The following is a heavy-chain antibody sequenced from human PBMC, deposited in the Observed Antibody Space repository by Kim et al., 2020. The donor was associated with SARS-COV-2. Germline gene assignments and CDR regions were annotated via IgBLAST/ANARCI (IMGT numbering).Heavy chain of an antibody. CDR1: GYSFTSYW. D-gene: IGHD3-9*01. Sequence: GESLKISCKGSGYSFTSYWIGWVRQMPGKGLEWMGIIYPGDSDTRYSPSFQGQVTISADKSISTAYLQWSSLQASDTAMYYCARHVPQLRYFDWPTDYWGQGTLVTVSS. V-gene: IGHV5-51*01. CDR2: IYPGDSDT. J-gene: IGHJ4*02. CDR3: ARHVPQLRYFDWPTDY.